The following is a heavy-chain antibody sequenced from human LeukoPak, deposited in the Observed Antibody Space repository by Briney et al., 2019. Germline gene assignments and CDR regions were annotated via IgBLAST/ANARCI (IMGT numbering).Heavy chain of an antibody. V-gene: IGHV1-2*02. CDR1: YTFTXXX. Sequence: YTFTXXXXXWXRXXXXQXXXXMXWINPNRGCTNYAQKFQGRVTMTRDTAISTAYMELSRLRSDDTAVYYYARERASSTLPNNWFDPWGQGTLVTVSS. CDR2: INPNRGCT. D-gene: IGHD2-2*01. J-gene: IGHJ5*02. CDR3: ARERASSTLPNNWFDP.